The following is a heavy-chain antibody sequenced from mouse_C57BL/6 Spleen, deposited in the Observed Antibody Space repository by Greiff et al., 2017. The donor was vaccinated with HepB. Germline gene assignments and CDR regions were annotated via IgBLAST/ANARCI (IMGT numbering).Heavy chain of an antibody. CDR3: ARFDYYGSSYLDY. CDR1: GYTFTSYW. V-gene: IGHV1-55*01. CDR2: IYPGSGST. D-gene: IGHD1-1*01. J-gene: IGHJ2*01. Sequence: VQLQQPGAELVKPGASVKMSCKASGYTFTSYWITWVKQRPGQGLEWIGDIYPGSGSTNYNEKFKSKATMTVDTSSSTAYMQLSSLTSADSAVYYCARFDYYGSSYLDYWGQGTTLTVSS.